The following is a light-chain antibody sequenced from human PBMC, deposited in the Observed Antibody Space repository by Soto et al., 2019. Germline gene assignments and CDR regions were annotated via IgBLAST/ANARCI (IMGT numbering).Light chain of an antibody. CDR3: SSYTSSSIDYV. Sequence: QSALTQPASVSGSPGQSITISCTGTSSDVGGYNYVAWYQQHPGKALKLMIYEVSNRPSGVPNRFSGSKSGNTASLTISGLQAEDEADYYCSSYTSSSIDYVFGTGTKLTVL. CDR1: SSDVGGYNY. CDR2: EVS. V-gene: IGLV2-14*01. J-gene: IGLJ1*01.